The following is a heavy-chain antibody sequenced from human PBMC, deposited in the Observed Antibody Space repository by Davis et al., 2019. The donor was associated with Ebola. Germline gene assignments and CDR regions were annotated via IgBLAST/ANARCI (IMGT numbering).Heavy chain of an antibody. CDR3: ARGTIPTSMDV. J-gene: IGHJ6*02. Sequence: ASVKVSCKASGYTFTSYDINWVRQATGQGLEWMGWMNPNSGNTNYAQKFQGWVTMTRDTSISTAYMELSRLRSDDTAVYYCARGTIPTSMDVWGQGTTVTVSS. D-gene: IGHD3-9*01. V-gene: IGHV1-8*01. CDR1: GYTFTSYD. CDR2: MNPNSGNT.